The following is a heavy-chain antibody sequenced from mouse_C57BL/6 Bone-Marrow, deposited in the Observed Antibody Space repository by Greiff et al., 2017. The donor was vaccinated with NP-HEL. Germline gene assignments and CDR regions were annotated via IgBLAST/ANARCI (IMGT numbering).Heavy chain of an antibody. CDR3: ARADYGPLYYFDY. CDR2: IWTGGGT. J-gene: IGHJ2*01. CDR1: GFSLTSYA. V-gene: IGHV2-9-1*01. Sequence: VKLVESGPGLVAPSQSLSITCTVSGFSLTSYAISWVRQPPGKGLEWLGVIWTGGGTNYNSALKSRLSISKDNSKSQVFLKMNSLQTDDTARYYCARADYGPLYYFDYWGQGTTLTVSS. D-gene: IGHD2-4*01.